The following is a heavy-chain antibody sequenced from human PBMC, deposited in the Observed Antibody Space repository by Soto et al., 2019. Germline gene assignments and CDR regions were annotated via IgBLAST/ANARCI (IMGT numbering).Heavy chain of an antibody. Sequence: GGSLRLSCAASGFTFSSYAMSWVRQAPGKGLEWVSVISGSGGRIYYADTVKGRFTISRDNSKNTLYLQMNSLRDEDTAIYYCAKERRLERGDFDYWGQGTLVTVSS. CDR3: AKERRLERGDFDY. CDR2: ISGSGGRI. CDR1: GFTFSSYA. J-gene: IGHJ4*02. V-gene: IGHV3-23*01. D-gene: IGHD1-1*01.